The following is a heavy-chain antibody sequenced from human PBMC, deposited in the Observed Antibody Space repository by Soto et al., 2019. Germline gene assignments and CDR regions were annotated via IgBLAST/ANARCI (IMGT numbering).Heavy chain of an antibody. Sequence: GGSLRLSCAVSGFRFRDYWMSWVRRAPGKGLEWVANIKQDESDKYYVDSVKGRFTISRDNAKNALYLQMNSLRVEDTAVYYCAAYCYTMTCTHFHGYSWGQGTQVTVSS. CDR3: AAYCYTMTCTHFHGYS. D-gene: IGHD3-16*02. CDR2: IKQDESDK. J-gene: IGHJ5*02. CDR1: GFRFRDYW. V-gene: IGHV3-7*03.